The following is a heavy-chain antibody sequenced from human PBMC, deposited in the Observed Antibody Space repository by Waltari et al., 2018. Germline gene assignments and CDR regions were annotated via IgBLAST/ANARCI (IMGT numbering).Heavy chain of an antibody. CDR2: IQYVGSHT. V-gene: IGHV3-30*02. CDR1: GFAFGDFG. Sequence: QVQLVESGGGVVRPGGSLRLSCSASGFAFGDFGMHWVRQAPGKGLEWVAFIQYVGSHTYYADSVKGRFIISRDNPENTLYLQMDNLRLEDTAVYYCAKGLGGQQIYAADSWGQGTLVTVSS. J-gene: IGHJ4*02. D-gene: IGHD2-2*01. CDR3: AKGLGGQQIYAADS.